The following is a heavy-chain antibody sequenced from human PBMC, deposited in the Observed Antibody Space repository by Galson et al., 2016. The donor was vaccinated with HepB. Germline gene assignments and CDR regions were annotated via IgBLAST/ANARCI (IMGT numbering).Heavy chain of an antibody. D-gene: IGHD6-13*01. CDR1: GFTFSTSW. V-gene: IGHV3-7*01. CDR3: ARDPGFSSFDY. J-gene: IGHJ4*02. CDR2: INPDGSVK. Sequence: SLRLSCAASGFTFSTSWMTWVRQTPGKGLEFVASINPDGSVKNYVDSVKGRFTISRDDAKNSLYLQMNSLRVEDTAVYYCARDPGFSSFDYWGQGTQVTVSS.